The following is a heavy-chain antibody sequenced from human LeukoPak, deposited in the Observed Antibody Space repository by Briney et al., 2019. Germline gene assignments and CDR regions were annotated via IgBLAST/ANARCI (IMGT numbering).Heavy chain of an antibody. J-gene: IGHJ3*01. CDR3: TKDQGIAVAGTD. Sequence: SVQVSCKASGYTFSGYYIHWVRQAPGQGLEWMGWINPSSGATRYAQKFQDRVTMSSDTSITTAYMDLSRLRSDDTAVYYCTKDQGIAVAGTDWGQGTMVTVSS. V-gene: IGHV1-2*02. CDR1: GYTFSGYY. D-gene: IGHD6-19*01. CDR2: INPSSGAT.